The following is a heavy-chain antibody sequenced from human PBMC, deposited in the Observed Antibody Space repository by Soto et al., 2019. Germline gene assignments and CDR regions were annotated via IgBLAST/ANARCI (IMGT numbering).Heavy chain of an antibody. CDR1: GGSINSDY. Sequence: SETLSLTCTVSGGSINSDYWSWIRQPPGKGLEWIGYIFYSGCTKHDPSLKSRVTISVDTSKNQFSLTLSSVTAADTAVYYCARGVATNEFDSWGQGTLVTVSS. J-gene: IGHJ4*02. V-gene: IGHV4-59*01. D-gene: IGHD5-12*01. CDR2: IFYSGCT. CDR3: ARGVATNEFDS.